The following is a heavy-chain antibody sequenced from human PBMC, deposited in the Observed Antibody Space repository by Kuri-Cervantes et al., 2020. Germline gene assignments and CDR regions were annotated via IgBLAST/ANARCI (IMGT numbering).Heavy chain of an antibody. CDR1: GGSFSGYY. Sequence: SETLSLTCAVYGGSFSGYYWSWIRQPPGKGLEWIGEINRGGSTNYNPSLKSRVTISVDTSKNQFSLKLSSVTAADTAVYYCARGGHCSGGSCPGRSRHYYYYYMDVWGKGTTVTVSS. D-gene: IGHD2-15*01. J-gene: IGHJ6*03. CDR3: ARGGHCSGGSCPGRSRHYYYYYMDV. CDR2: INRGGST. V-gene: IGHV4-34*01.